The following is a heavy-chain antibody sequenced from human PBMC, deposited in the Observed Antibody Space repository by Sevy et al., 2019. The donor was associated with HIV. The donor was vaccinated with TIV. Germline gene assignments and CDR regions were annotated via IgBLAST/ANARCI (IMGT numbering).Heavy chain of an antibody. J-gene: IGHJ4*02. V-gene: IGHV3-7*01. CDR1: GFNLENFW. CDR2: IRQDGSEI. D-gene: IGHD6-19*01. Sequence: GGSLRLSCVASGFNLENFWMNWVRQAPGKGLEWVANIRQDGSEIYYVASVKGRFTISRDNARNLVYLQMNSLRFEDTALYYCVRAIQSDGSFWGQGALVTVSS. CDR3: VRAIQSDGSF.